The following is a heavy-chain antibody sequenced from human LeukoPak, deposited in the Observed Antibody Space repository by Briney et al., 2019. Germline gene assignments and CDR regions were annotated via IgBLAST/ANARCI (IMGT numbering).Heavy chain of an antibody. CDR3: ARSIVVVVAPTAYFDY. D-gene: IGHD2-15*01. CDR2: ISAYNGNT. J-gene: IGHJ4*02. CDR1: GYTFTSYG. V-gene: IGHV1-18*04. Sequence: ASVKVSCKASGYTFTSYGISWVRQAPGQGLEWMGWISAYNGNTNYAQKLQGRVTMTTDTSTSTAYMELRSLRSDDTAVYYCARSIVVVVAPTAYFDYWGQGTLVTVSS.